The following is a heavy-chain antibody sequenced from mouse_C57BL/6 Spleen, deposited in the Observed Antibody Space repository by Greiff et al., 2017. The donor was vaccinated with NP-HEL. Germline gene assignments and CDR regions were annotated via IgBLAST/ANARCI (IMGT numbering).Heavy chain of an antibody. CDR3: ARGDYYGRYFDV. Sequence: EVQLQESGPGMVKPSQSLSLTCTVTGYSITSGYDWHWIRHFPGNKLEWMGYISYSGSTNYNPSLKSRISITHDTSKNHFFLKLNSVTTEDPATYYCARGDYYGRYFDVWGTWTTVTVSS. D-gene: IGHD1-2*01. CDR2: ISYSGST. J-gene: IGHJ1*03. V-gene: IGHV3-1*01. CDR1: GYSITSGYD.